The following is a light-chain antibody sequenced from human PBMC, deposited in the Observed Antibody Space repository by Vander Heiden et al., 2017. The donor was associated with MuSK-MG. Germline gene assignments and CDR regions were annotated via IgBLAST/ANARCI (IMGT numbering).Light chain of an antibody. CDR3: QQDGRGLDT. J-gene: IGKJ2*01. CDR2: AAS. CDR1: QSVASSY. V-gene: IGKV3-20*01. Sequence: IVLTQSPGTLSLSPGDRATMSCRASQSVASSYLAWYQQKPGQAPRVLIYAASTRAKGSSDRFRGSGSGTDCTRTISRVEPEEFAVYYGQQDGRGLDTFCQGTRMDIK.